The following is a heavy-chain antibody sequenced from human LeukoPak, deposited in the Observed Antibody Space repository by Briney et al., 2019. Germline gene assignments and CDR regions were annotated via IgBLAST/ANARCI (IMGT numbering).Heavy chain of an antibody. D-gene: IGHD2-2*01. V-gene: IGHV3-74*03. CDR1: GFTFSTYG. CDR3: TRAVGGSTTLDGFDY. Sequence: PGRSLRLSCAASGFTFSTYGMHWVRQAPGKGLVWVSRINSDGYSTTYADSVKGRFTISRDNAKNTLYLQMNSLRADDTAVYYCTRAVGGSTTLDGFDYWGQGTLVTVSS. J-gene: IGHJ4*02. CDR2: INSDGYST.